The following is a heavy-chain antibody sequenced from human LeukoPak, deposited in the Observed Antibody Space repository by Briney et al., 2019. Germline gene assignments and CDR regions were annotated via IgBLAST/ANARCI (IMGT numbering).Heavy chain of an antibody. J-gene: IGHJ4*02. Sequence: PGGSLRLSCAASGFTFSHYWMSWVRQAPGKGLERVASIKQDGSQKYYGDSVKGRFTISRDNAKNSLYLQMNSLRAEDTAFYYCAKDDNSWSFDYWGQGTLVTVSS. CDR3: AKDDNSWSFDY. CDR2: IKQDGSQK. D-gene: IGHD6-13*01. V-gene: IGHV3-7*01. CDR1: GFTFSHYW.